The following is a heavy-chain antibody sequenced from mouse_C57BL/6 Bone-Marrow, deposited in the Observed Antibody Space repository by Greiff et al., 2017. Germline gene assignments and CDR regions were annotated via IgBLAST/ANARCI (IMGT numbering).Heavy chain of an antibody. CDR1: GYTFTDYN. D-gene: IGHD2-2*01. Sequence: EVQLQQSGPELVKPGASVKIPCKASGYTFTDYNMDWVKQSHGKSLEWIGDINPNNGGTIYNQKFKGKATLTVDTSSSTAYMELRSLTSEDTAVYDCARWGIYDADDGFAYWGQGTLVTVSA. CDR3: ARWGIYDADDGFAY. CDR2: INPNNGGT. V-gene: IGHV1-18*01. J-gene: IGHJ3*01.